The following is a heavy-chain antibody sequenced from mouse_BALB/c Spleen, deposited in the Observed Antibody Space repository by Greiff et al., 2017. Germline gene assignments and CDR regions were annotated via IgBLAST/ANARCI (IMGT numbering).Heavy chain of an antibody. CDR3: ARGDYGAMDY. J-gene: IGHJ4*01. CDR1: GYTFSSYW. Sequence: QVQLQQSGAELMKPGASVKISCKATGYTFSSYWIEWVKQRPGHGLEWIGMIDPSNSETRLNQKFKDKATLNVDKSSNTAYMQLSSLTSEDSAVYYCARGDYGAMDYWGQGTSVTVSS. CDR2: IDPSNSET. V-gene: IGHV1-9*01. D-gene: IGHD2-4*01.